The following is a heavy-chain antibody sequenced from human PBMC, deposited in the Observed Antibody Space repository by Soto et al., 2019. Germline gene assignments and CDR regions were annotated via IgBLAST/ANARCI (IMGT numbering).Heavy chain of an antibody. V-gene: IGHV3-23*01. CDR3: AKVNSPLFDWLFFDY. CDR2: ISGSGGST. Sequence: GGSLRLSCAASGFTFSSYAMSWVRQAPGKGLEWVSAISGSGGSTYYADSVKGRFTISRENSKNTLYLQMNSLRAEEKAVYYCAKVNSPLFDWLFFDYWGQGTLVTVSS. CDR1: GFTFSSYA. J-gene: IGHJ4*02. D-gene: IGHD3-9*01.